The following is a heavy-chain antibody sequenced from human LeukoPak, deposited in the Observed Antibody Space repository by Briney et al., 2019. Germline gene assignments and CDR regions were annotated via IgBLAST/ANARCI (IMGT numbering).Heavy chain of an antibody. Sequence: GESLRLSCAASGFTFSSYEMNWVRQAPGKGLEWVSYISSSGSTIYYADSVKGRFTISRDNAKNSLYLQMNSLRAEDTAVYYCAELGITMIGGVWGKGTTVTISS. CDR1: GFTFSSYE. J-gene: IGHJ6*04. D-gene: IGHD3-10*02. V-gene: IGHV3-48*03. CDR2: ISSSGSTI. CDR3: AELGITMIGGV.